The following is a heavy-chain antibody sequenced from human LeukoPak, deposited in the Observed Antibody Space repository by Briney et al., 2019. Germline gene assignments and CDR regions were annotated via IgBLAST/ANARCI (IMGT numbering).Heavy chain of an antibody. Sequence: SETLSLTCAVYGGSFSGYYWSWIRQPPGKGLEWIGEINHSGSTNYNPSLKSRVAISVDTSKNQFSLKLSSVTAADTAVYYCARETDYWGQGTLATVSS. J-gene: IGHJ4*02. CDR3: ARETDY. V-gene: IGHV4-34*01. CDR2: INHSGST. CDR1: GGSFSGYY.